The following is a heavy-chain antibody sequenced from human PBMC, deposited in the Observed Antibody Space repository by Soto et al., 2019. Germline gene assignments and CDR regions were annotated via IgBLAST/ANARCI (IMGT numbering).Heavy chain of an antibody. CDR3: SRGTKCRIEMATPYYYYYGMYV. CDR2: IIPIFGTA. D-gene: IGHD5-12*01. CDR1: GGTFSSYA. V-gene: IGHV1-69*01. Sequence: QVQLVQSGAEVKKPGSSVKVSCKASGGTFSSYAISWVRQAPGQGLEWMGGIIPIFGTANYAQKLQGRFTITADESTSTAYMELSSLRSEDTAVYYCSRGTKCRIEMATPYYYYYGMYVWGQGTTVTVSS. J-gene: IGHJ6*02.